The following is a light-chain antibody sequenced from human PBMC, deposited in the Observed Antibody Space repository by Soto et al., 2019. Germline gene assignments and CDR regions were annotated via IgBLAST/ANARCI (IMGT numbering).Light chain of an antibody. V-gene: IGLV1-40*01. CDR3: QSLEKFLDVYV. J-gene: IGLJ1*01. CDR1: SSNIVPDSD. CDR2: DNT. Sequence: QSVLTQPTSVSGAPGQRVTISCTGSSSNIVPDSDVHWYQHLPGTAPKLLIYDNTNRPSGVPDRFSGSKSGTSASLAITGIQAEDEADYYCQSLEKFLDVYVFGTGTKLTVL.